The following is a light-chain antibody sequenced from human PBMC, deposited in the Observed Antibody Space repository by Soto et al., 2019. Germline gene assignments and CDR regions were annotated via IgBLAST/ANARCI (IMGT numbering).Light chain of an antibody. CDR3: QQSGSSPLT. Sequence: EIVFTQSPGTLSLSPGERATLSCRASQSVSSSYLAWYQQKPGQAPRVLIYGASSRATGIPDRFSGSVSGTDFPLTISRLAPDDFEVYYCQQSGSSPLTFGGGTKV. CDR2: GAS. J-gene: IGKJ4*01. V-gene: IGKV3-20*01. CDR1: QSVSSSY.